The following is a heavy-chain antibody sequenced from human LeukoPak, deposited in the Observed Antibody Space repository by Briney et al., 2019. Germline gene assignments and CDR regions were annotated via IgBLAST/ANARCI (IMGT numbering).Heavy chain of an antibody. Sequence: KPSETLSLTCTGSGCSISSYYWSWIRQPPGKGLEWIGYIYHSGSTNYNPSLKSRVTISVDTSKNQFSLMLSSVTAADTAVYYCASGPRTNWARFDYWGQGTQVTVSS. J-gene: IGHJ4*02. D-gene: IGHD1-1*01. CDR1: GCSISSYY. V-gene: IGHV4-59*01. CDR2: IYHSGST. CDR3: ASGPRTNWARFDY.